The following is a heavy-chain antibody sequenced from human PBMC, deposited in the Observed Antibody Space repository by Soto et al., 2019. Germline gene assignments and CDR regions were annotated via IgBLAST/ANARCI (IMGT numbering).Heavy chain of an antibody. V-gene: IGHV4-30-4*01. CDR1: GDSINSADYY. CDR3: ARDRGSSWMSKWFDP. CDR2: IYYSGST. D-gene: IGHD6-13*01. J-gene: IGHJ5*02. Sequence: QVQLQESGPGLMKPSQTLSLTCTVSGDSINSADYYWSWIRQPPGKGLEWIGHIYYSGSTSYTPSLKSRVTIAIVTSKNQFSLKMTSVTVADTALYYCARDRGSSWMSKWFDPWGQGTQVTVSS.